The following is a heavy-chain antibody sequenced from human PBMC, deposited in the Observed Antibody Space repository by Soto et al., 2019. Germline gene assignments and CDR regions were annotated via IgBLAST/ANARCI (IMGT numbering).Heavy chain of an antibody. J-gene: IGHJ4*02. Sequence: QVQLVQSGAEVKKPGSSVKVSCKASGGTFSSYAISWVRQAPGQGLEWMGGIIPIFGIANYAQKFQGRVTITADESTSTAYMELSSLRSEDTAVYYCARVVWFGELLSGIFDYWGQGTLVTVSS. CDR1: GGTFSSYA. V-gene: IGHV1-69*01. CDR2: IIPIFGIA. D-gene: IGHD3-10*01. CDR3: ARVVWFGELLSGIFDY.